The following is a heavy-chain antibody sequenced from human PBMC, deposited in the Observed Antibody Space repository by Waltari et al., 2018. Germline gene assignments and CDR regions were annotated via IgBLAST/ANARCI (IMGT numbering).Heavy chain of an antibody. D-gene: IGHD5-12*01. CDR3: ARQTRYSGYEPDAFDI. CDR1: GYTFTGYY. Sequence: QVQLVQSGAEVKKPGASVKVSCKASGYTFTGYYMPWVRQAPGQGLEWMGWINPNSGGTNYAQKFQGRVTMTRDTSISTAYMELSRLRSDDTAVYYCARQTRYSGYEPDAFDIWGQGTMVTVSS. CDR2: INPNSGGT. J-gene: IGHJ3*02. V-gene: IGHV1-2*02.